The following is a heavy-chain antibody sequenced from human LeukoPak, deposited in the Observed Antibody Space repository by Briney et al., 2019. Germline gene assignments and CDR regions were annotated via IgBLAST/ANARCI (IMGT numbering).Heavy chain of an antibody. Sequence: GGSLRLSCAASGFTFSDHDMDWVRQAPGKGLEWIGRAKNKAQRYTTEYAASVSGRFTIAREDSRSTLSLQMNSLKSEDTAVYYCARWLNGAPRDWGQGTLVTVSS. V-gene: IGHV3-72*01. CDR2: AKNKAQRYTT. J-gene: IGHJ4*02. CDR3: ARWLNGAPRD. D-gene: IGHD5-12*01. CDR1: GFTFSDHD.